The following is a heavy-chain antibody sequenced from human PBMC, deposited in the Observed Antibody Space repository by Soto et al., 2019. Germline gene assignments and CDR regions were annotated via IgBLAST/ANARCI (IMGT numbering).Heavy chain of an antibody. CDR1: GFSVRTNY. CDR2: FESGGSI. V-gene: IGHV3-53*02. J-gene: IGHJ4*02. Sequence: EVQLVETGGGLIQPGGSLRLSCAASGFSVRTNYMSWVRQAPGKGLEWVSVFESGGSIYYADSVKGRFIISSDYARNTVDLQLNSLRADDTAVYYCARAGVTPDFFDYWGQGTLVTVSS. D-gene: IGHD2-21*02. CDR3: ARAGVTPDFFDY.